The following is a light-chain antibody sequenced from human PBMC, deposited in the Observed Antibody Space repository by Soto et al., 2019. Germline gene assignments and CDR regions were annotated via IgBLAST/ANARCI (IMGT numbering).Light chain of an antibody. CDR1: QDISSC. Sequence: VITQPPATRSMSHVERTTSSSRASQDISSCLAWYQQKPGQAPRILIYAESTWATGVPDRLSGSGSGTELNLTISRLQSEDFAVYYCQQDSSFPMTCGQGTRLEIK. CDR3: QQDSSFPMT. CDR2: AES. V-gene: IGKV3-15*01. J-gene: IGKJ5*01.